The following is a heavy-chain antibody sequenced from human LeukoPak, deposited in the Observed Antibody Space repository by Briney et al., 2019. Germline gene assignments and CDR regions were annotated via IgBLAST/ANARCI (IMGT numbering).Heavy chain of an antibody. CDR1: GFTFDDYV. CDR3: AKGPYDSSGYDAFDI. D-gene: IGHD3-22*01. V-gene: IGHV3-9*03. J-gene: IGHJ3*02. CDR2: ISWNSGSI. Sequence: PGRSLRLSCAASGFTFDDYVMHWVRQAPSKGLEWVSGISWNSGSIAYADSVKGRFTISRDNAKNSLYLQMNSLRAEDMALYYCAKGPYDSSGYDAFDIWGHGTMVTVSS.